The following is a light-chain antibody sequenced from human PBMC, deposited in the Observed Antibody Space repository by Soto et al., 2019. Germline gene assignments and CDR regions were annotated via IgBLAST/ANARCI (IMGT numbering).Light chain of an antibody. CDR3: QQSFNTPWT. V-gene: IGKV1-39*01. Sequence: DIQMTQSPSSLSASLGDRVTITCRPSESIRNELNWFQQRPGKAPRLLIYDTFTLQSGVPSRFSGSVSGTDFSLTISSLQAGDSAIYYCQQSFNTPWTVGQGTKVDSK. CDR1: ESIRNE. CDR2: DTF. J-gene: IGKJ1*01.